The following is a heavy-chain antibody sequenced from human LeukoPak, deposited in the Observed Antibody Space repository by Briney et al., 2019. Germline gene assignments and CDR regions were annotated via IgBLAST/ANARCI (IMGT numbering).Heavy chain of an antibody. J-gene: IGHJ4*02. CDR2: INHSGST. D-gene: IGHD3-16*02. CDR1: GRSFSGYY. CDR3: ARAYYDYVWGSYRFPYYFDY. Sequence: SETLSLTCAVYGRSFSGYYWSWIRQPPGKGLEWIGEINHSGSTNYNPSLKSRVTISVDTSKNQFSLKLSSVTAADTAVYYCARAYYDYVWGSYRFPYYFDYWGQGTLVTVSS. V-gene: IGHV4-34*01.